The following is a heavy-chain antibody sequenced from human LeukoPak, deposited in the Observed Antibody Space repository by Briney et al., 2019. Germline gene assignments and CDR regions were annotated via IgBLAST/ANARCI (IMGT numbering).Heavy chain of an antibody. V-gene: IGHV1-18*01. CDR3: ARDVARYSSGYYPNWFDP. CDR1: GYTFTSYG. Sequence: ASVKVTFKSSGYTFTSYGISWLRQAAGQGLEWMGFINVYRGYTIYAHNLHGRVPITTDTSTRTAYMQQKSLRSENTAVYYGARDVARYSSGYYPNWFDPWGQGTLVTVSS. D-gene: IGHD3-22*01. CDR2: INVYRGYT. J-gene: IGHJ5*02.